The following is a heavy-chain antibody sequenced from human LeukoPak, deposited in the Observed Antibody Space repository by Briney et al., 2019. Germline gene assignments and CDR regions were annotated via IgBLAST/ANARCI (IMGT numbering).Heavy chain of an antibody. CDR2: IKSKAYGGTI. CDR1: GFTFSNAW. CDR3: TTDYGSSISSYYYYGMDV. Sequence: GSLRLSCAASGFTFSNAWMNWVRQAPGKGLEWVGRIKSKAYGGTIDYAAPVKGRYTISRDDSKNTLYLQMNSLKTEDTAVYYCTTDYGSSISSYYYYGMDVWGQGTTVTVSS. D-gene: IGHD2-21*01. J-gene: IGHJ6*02. V-gene: IGHV3-15*07.